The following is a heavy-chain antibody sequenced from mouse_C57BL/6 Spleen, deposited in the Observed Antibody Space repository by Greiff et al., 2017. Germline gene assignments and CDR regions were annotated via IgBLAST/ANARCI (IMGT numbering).Heavy chain of an antibody. CDR3: ANLWPFAY. CDR2: ISSGSSTI. J-gene: IGHJ3*01. CDR1: GFTFSDYG. V-gene: IGHV5-17*01. Sequence: DVQLQESGGGLVKPGGSLKLSCAASGFTFSDYGMHWVRQAPEKGLEWVAYISSGSSTIYYADTVKGRFTISRDNAKNTLFLQMTSLRSEDTAMYYCANLWPFAYWGQGTLVTVSA. D-gene: IGHD1-1*02.